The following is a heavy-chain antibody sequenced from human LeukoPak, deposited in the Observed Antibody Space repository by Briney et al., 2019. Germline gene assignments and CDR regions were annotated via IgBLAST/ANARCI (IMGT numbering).Heavy chain of an antibody. V-gene: IGHV3-23*01. Sequence: GGSLRLSCAASGFTFSSFDMTWVRQAPGKGLEWVSTISVSATNTYYADSVKGRFTISRDNSKNTLYLQMNSLRADDTAVYYCETITSLRVVLLYWGQGTLVTVSS. D-gene: IGHD3-10*01. CDR2: ISVSATNT. J-gene: IGHJ1*01. CDR3: ETITSLRVVLLY. CDR1: GFTFSSFD.